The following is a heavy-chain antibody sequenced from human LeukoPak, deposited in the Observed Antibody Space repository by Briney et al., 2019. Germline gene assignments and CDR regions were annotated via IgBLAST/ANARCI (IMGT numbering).Heavy chain of an antibody. Sequence: SETLSLTCTVSGGSISTYYWSWIRQPPGKGLEWIGYIYYGGSTNYNPSLKSRVTISADPSTNHFSLNLTSVTAADTAVYFCARDHPVADWAPDIWGRGTMVTVSS. D-gene: IGHD3-9*01. V-gene: IGHV4-59*01. CDR1: GGSISTYY. J-gene: IGHJ3*02. CDR2: IYYGGST. CDR3: ARDHPVADWAPDI.